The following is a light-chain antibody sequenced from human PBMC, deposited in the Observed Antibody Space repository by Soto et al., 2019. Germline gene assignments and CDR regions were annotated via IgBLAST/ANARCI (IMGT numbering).Light chain of an antibody. CDR3: QQYGSSPGT. Sequence: EIVLTQSPGTLSLSPVERATLSCMASQSVTSNYLAWYQQKPGQAPRLLIFGASIRDTGIPDSFSGSGSGTDFTLTISRLEPEDFAVYYCQQYGSSPGTFGQGTKVDIK. CDR1: QSVTSNY. J-gene: IGKJ1*01. V-gene: IGKV3-20*01. CDR2: GAS.